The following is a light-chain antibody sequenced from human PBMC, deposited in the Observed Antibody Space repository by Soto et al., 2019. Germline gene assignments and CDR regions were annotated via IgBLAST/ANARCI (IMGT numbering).Light chain of an antibody. CDR2: GAS. Sequence: EIVLTQSPGTLSLSPGERATLSCRASQSVSRALAWYQQKPGQAPRLLIHGASSRATGIPDRFSGSGSGTDFTLTISRLEPEDLAVYYCQEYGTFVRTFGQGTMVEIK. CDR1: QSVSRA. J-gene: IGKJ1*01. CDR3: QEYGTFVRT. V-gene: IGKV3-20*01.